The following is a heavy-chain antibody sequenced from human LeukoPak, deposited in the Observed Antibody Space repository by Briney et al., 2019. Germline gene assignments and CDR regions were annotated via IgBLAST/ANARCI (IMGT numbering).Heavy chain of an antibody. Sequence: NPSETLSLTCTVSGGSISSYYWSWIRQPAGKGLEWIGRIYTSGSTNSNPSLKSRVTMSVDTSKNQFSLKLSSVTAADTAVYYCAREREGYYDILTGYSYYFDYWGQGTLVTVSS. D-gene: IGHD3-9*01. CDR1: GGSISSYY. J-gene: IGHJ4*02. V-gene: IGHV4-4*07. CDR3: AREREGYYDILTGYSYYFDY. CDR2: IYTSGST.